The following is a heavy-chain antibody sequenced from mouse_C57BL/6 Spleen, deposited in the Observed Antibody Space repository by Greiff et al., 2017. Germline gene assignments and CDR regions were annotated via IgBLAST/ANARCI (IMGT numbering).Heavy chain of an antibody. D-gene: IGHD2-3*01. CDR1: GYTFTDYE. Sequence: QVQLKESGAELVRPGASVTLSCKASGYTFTDYEMHWVKQTPVHGLEWIGAIDPETGGTAYNQKFKGKAILTADKSSSTAYMELRSLTSEDSAVYYCTRGGWLPSWFAYWGQGTLVTVSA. CDR2: IDPETGGT. V-gene: IGHV1-15*01. J-gene: IGHJ3*01. CDR3: TRGGWLPSWFAY.